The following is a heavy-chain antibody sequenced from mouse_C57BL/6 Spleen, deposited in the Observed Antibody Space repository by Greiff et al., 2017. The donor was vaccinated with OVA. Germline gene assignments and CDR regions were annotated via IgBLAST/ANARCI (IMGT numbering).Heavy chain of an antibody. CDR1: GFTFSSYT. CDR2: ISGGGGNT. J-gene: IGHJ1*03. V-gene: IGHV5-9*01. Sequence: EVKVEESGGGLVKPGGSLKLSCAASGFTFSSYTMSWVRQTPEKRLEWVATISGGGGNTYYPDSVKGRFTISRDNAKNTLYLQMSSLRSEDTALYYCAREGDFDVWGTGTTVTVSS. CDR3: AREGDFDV.